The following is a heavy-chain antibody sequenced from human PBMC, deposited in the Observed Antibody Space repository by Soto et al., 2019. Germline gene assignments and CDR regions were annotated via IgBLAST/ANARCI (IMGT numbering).Heavy chain of an antibody. CDR1: GFTSSSYS. CDR3: ARDRLYDSSGYPEY. CDR2: ISISSSTI. J-gene: IGHJ4*02. D-gene: IGHD3-22*01. Sequence: WGSLRLSCAASGFTSSSYSMNWVRQAPGKGLEWVSYISISSSTIYYADSVKGRFTISRENAKNSLYLQMNSLRDEDTAVYYCARDRLYDSSGYPEYWGQGTLVSVSS. V-gene: IGHV3-48*02.